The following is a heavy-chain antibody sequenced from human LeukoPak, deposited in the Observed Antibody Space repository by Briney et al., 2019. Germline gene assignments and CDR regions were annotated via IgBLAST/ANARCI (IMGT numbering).Heavy chain of an antibody. Sequence: SVKVSCKASGGSFSTYAINWVRQAPGQGLEWMGRIIPLLGTANYAQKFQGSVTFTADKSTSTAYMELSSLISEDTAVYYCWKFGGYEERGDDYWGQGTLVTISS. D-gene: IGHD5-12*01. CDR1: GGSFSTYA. CDR3: WKFGGYEERGDDY. V-gene: IGHV1-69*04. CDR2: IIPLLGTA. J-gene: IGHJ4*02.